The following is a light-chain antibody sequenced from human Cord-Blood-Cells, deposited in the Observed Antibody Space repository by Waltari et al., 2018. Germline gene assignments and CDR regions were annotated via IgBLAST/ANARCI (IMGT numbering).Light chain of an antibody. CDR2: RNN. CDR1: SSNIGSNY. V-gene: IGLV1-47*01. Sequence: QSVLTQPPSASGTPGQRVTISCSGSSSNIGSNYVYWYQQLPRTATKPLIYRNNQRPSGVPDRFSGSKSGTSASLAISGLRSEDEADYYCAAWDDSLSGRVFGGGTKLTVL. J-gene: IGLJ3*02. CDR3: AAWDDSLSGRV.